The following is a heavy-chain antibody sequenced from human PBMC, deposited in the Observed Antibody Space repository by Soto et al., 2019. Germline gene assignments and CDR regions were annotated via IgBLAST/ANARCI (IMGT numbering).Heavy chain of an antibody. CDR3: ATCHPESLLPEYFFDY. Sequence: GGSLRLSCAASGFTFSSYSRNWVRQAPGKGLEWVSSISSSSTYIYYADSVKGRFTISRDNAKDSVFLQMNSLRAEDTAVYYCATCHPESLLPEYFFDYWGQGTQVTVSS. J-gene: IGHJ4*02. D-gene: IGHD3-3*01. V-gene: IGHV3-21*01. CDR1: GFTFSSYS. CDR2: ISSSSTYI.